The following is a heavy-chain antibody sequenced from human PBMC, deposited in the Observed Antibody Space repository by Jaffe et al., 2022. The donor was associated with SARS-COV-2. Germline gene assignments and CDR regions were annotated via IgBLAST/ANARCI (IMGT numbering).Heavy chain of an antibody. D-gene: IGHD1-26*01. J-gene: IGHJ6*03. V-gene: IGHV4-39*01. CDR3: ARQVVGATGLGVYYYYYYMDV. Sequence: QLQLQESGPGLVKPSETLSLTCTVSGGSISSSSYYWGWIRQPPGKGLEWIGSIYYSGSTYYNPSLKSRVTISVDTSKNQFSLKLSSVTAADTAVYYCARQVVGATGLGVYYYYYYMDVWGKGTTVTVSS. CDR2: IYYSGST. CDR1: GGSISSSSYY.